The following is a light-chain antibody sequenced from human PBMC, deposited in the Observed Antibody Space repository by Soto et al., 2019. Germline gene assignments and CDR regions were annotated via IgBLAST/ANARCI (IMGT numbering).Light chain of an antibody. CDR2: AAS. Sequence: EIVMTQSPATLSVSPGERVTLSCRASQSVSSALAWYQQNPGQAPRLLIYAASTRTTGIPVRVSFSGSGTEFTLAISILQSEDFAVYYCQQYIKWPPTFTFGQGTKLEIK. CDR3: QQYIKWPPTFT. V-gene: IGKV3-15*01. CDR1: QSVSSA. J-gene: IGKJ2*01.